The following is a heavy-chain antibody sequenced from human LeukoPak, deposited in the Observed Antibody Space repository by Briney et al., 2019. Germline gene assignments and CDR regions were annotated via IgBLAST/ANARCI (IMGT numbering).Heavy chain of an antibody. D-gene: IGHD3-22*01. CDR1: GFTFSSYS. CDR2: ISSSSSYI. J-gene: IGHJ4*02. V-gene: IGHV3-21*01. Sequence: GGSLRLSCAASGFTFSSYSMNWVRQAPGKGLEWVSSISSSSSYIYSADSVKGRFTISRDNAKNSLYLQMNSLRAEDTAVYCCARDFYDTSGYYYDYWGQGTLVTVSS. CDR3: ARDFYDTSGYYYDY.